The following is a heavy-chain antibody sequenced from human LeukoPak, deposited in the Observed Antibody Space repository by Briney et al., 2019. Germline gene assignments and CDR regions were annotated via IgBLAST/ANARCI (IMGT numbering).Heavy chain of an antibody. V-gene: IGHV3-53*01. D-gene: IGHD3-22*01. CDR1: GFAVSTNY. CDR2: IYKDGRT. CDR3: AKSLTYYHENSDSI. Sequence: RRSLRLSCAASGFAVSTNYMTSVRQPPGQGLEWGSVIYKDGRTFYTDSVKGRFTISRDNSKNTVYLQMSSLRVEDTAVYYCAKSLTYYHENSDSIWGQGTLVTVSS. J-gene: IGHJ4*02.